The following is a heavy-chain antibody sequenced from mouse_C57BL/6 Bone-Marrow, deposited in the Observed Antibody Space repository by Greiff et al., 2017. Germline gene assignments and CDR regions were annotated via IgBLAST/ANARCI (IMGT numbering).Heavy chain of an antibody. CDR3: AIIYYYGSSPDY. V-gene: IGHV1-69*01. Sequence: QVQLQQPGAELVMPGASVKLSCKASGYTFTSYWMHWVKQRPGQGLEWIGEIDPSDSYTNYNQKFTGKSTLTVDKSSSTAYMQLSSLTSEDSAVYYCAIIYYYGSSPDYWCQGTTRTVSS. CDR1: GYTFTSYW. J-gene: IGHJ2*01. D-gene: IGHD1-1*01. CDR2: IDPSDSYT.